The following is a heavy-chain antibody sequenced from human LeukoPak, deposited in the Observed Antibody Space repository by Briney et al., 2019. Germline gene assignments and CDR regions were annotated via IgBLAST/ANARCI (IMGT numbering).Heavy chain of an antibody. CDR3: ARASLVAATPDY. CDR2: IYYSGST. CDR1: GGSIYSGAYY. D-gene: IGHD2-15*01. Sequence: SQTLSLTCTVSGGSIYSGAYYWSWIRQHPGKGLEWIGYIYYSGSTNYNPSLKSRVTISVDTSKNQFSLKLSSVTAADTAVYYCARASLVAATPDYWGQGTLVTVSS. J-gene: IGHJ4*02. V-gene: IGHV4-31*03.